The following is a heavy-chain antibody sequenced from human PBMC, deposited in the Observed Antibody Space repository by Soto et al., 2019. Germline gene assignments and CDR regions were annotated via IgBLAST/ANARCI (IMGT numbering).Heavy chain of an antibody. D-gene: IGHD2-2*02. CDR1: GGSISSYY. V-gene: IGHV4-59*01. Sequence: QVQLQESGPGLVKPSETLSLTCTVSGGSISSYYWSWIRQPPGKGLEWIGYIYYSGRTNYNPSLKSRVTXSXDXXKNQFSLKLSSVTAADTAVYYWARGYCSSTICYIWDNWFDPWGQGTLVTVSS. CDR3: ARGYCSSTICYIWDNWFDP. CDR2: IYYSGRT. J-gene: IGHJ5*02.